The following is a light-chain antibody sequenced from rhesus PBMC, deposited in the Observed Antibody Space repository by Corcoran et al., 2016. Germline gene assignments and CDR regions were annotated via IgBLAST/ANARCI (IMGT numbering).Light chain of an antibody. CDR3: QQVKKYLT. J-gene: IGKJ4*01. CDR1: QSLSNY. CDR2: SAS. V-gene: IGKV1-41*01. Sequence: DIQMTQSPSSLSASVGDGVTITCRASQSLSNYLNWYQQEPGKAPKLLIYSASSLQSGVPSMFSGSGAGTELTLTSSRLQPEDFETYYCQQVKKYLTFGGGTKVEIK.